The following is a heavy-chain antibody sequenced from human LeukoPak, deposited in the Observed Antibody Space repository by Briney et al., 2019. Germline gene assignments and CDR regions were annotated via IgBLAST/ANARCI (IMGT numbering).Heavy chain of an antibody. CDR3: TTEGDGYNKGYS. V-gene: IGHV3-15*01. J-gene: IGHJ4*02. D-gene: IGHD5-24*01. Sequence: GGSLRLSCTASGFTISNDWMSWVRRAPGKGLEWVGRIRRKTDGGTADYVAAVQGRFTISRDDTENRLYLQMNSLRTEDTAVYYCTTEGDGYNKGYSWGQGTLVTVS. CDR2: IRRKTDGGTA. CDR1: GFTISNDW.